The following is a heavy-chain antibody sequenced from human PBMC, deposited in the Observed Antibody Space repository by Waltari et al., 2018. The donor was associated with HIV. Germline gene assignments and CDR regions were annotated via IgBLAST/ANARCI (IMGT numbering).Heavy chain of an antibody. J-gene: IGHJ4*02. CDR2: INPNSGGT. CDR1: GYTFSDYY. Sequence: QVQLVQSGAEVKKPGASVKVSCKASGYTFSDYYMHWVRQAPGQGLEWMGWINPNSGGTRYAEKFQGRVTMTRDTSIDTADMELSRLTSDDTAVYYCARGFMGTIQYFDDWLGYWGQGTLVTVSS. D-gene: IGHD4-4*01. V-gene: IGHV1-2*02. CDR3: ARGFMGTIQYFDDWLGY.